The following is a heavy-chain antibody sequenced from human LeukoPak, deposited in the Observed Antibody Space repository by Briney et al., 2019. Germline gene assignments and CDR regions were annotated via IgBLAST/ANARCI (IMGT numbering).Heavy chain of an antibody. CDR1: GGSLSSSSYY. J-gene: IGHJ4*02. V-gene: IGHV4-39*07. Sequence: SETLSLTCTVSGGSLSSSSYYWGWIRQPPGKGLEWIGSIYYSGSTYYNPSLKSRVTISVDTSKNQFSLKLSSVTAADTAVYYCASTPSYDSSGYYFHWGQGTLVTVSS. D-gene: IGHD3-22*01. CDR2: IYYSGST. CDR3: ASTPSYDSSGYYFH.